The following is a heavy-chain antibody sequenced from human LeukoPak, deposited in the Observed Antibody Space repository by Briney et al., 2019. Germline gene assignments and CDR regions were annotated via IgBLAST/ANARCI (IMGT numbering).Heavy chain of an antibody. J-gene: IGHJ4*02. CDR1: GFTFSSYS. Sequence: PGGSLRLSCAASGFTFSSYSMNWVCQAPGKGLEWVSSISSSSSYIYYADSVKGRFTISRDNAKNSLYLQMNSLRAEDTAVYYCARVTAYYYDSSGYFDQWGQGTLVTVSS. V-gene: IGHV3-21*01. CDR2: ISSSSSYI. CDR3: ARVTAYYYDSSGYFDQ. D-gene: IGHD3-22*01.